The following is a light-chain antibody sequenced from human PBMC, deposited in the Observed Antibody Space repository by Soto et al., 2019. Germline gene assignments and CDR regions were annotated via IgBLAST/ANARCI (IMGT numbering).Light chain of an antibody. CDR2: AAS. CDR1: QNINSY. Sequence: DIQMAHSPSSLSASLGERVTMTFRARQNINSYLNWYQQKPGKAPKLLIYAASSLQSGVPSRFSGSGSGTDFTLTISSPHPEDLATYYCLESSSALTFGQGTRLEIK. V-gene: IGKV1-39*01. CDR3: LESSSALT. J-gene: IGKJ5*01.